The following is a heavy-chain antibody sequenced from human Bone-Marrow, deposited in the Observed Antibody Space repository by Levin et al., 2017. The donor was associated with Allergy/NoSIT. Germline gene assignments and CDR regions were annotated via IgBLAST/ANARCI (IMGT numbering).Heavy chain of an antibody. Sequence: SETLSLTCAVYGGSFSGYYWSWIRQPPGKGLEWIGEINHSGSTNYNPSLKSRVTISVDTSKNQFSLKLSSVTAADTAVYYCARGLGYPGSYGMDVWGQGTTVTVSS. D-gene: IGHD1-1*01. CDR3: ARGLGYPGSYGMDV. CDR2: INHSGST. V-gene: IGHV4-34*01. CDR1: GGSFSGYY. J-gene: IGHJ6*02.